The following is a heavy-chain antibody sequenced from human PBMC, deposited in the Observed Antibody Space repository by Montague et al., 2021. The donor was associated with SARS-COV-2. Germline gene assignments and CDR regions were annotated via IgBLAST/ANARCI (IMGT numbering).Heavy chain of an antibody. D-gene: IGHD3-3*01. V-gene: IGHV3-74*01. CDR3: AREPDYDCWSGYSQDALDI. J-gene: IGHJ3*02. CDR2: INSNGSST. CDR1: GFTFSTYW. Sequence: SLRLSCAASGFTFSTYWMHLVRQAPGKGLVWVSGINSNGSSTSYXDSXQGRFTISRDNSKNTLYLQMNSLRAEDTAVYYCAREPDYDCWSGYSQDALDIWGQGTMVTVSS.